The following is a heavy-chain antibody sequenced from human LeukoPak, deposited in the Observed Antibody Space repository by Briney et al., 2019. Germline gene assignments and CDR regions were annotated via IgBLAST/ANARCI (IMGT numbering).Heavy chain of an antibody. J-gene: IGHJ4*02. V-gene: IGHV4-61*01. Sequence: PSETLSLTCTVSGGSVSSGSYYWSWIRQHPGKGLEWIGYICYSGSTNYNPSLKSRVTISVDTSKNQFSLKLSSVTAADTAVYYCARAGDSSGTYYFDYWGQGTLVTVSS. D-gene: IGHD6-19*01. CDR2: ICYSGST. CDR3: ARAGDSSGTYYFDY. CDR1: GGSVSSGSYY.